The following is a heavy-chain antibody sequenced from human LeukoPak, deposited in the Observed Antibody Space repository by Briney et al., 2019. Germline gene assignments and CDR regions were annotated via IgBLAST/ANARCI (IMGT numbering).Heavy chain of an antibody. CDR2: IQNDEIDK. D-gene: IGHD4-23*01. CDR1: GFTFATYG. V-gene: IGHV3-30*02. Sequence: GGSLRLSCAASGFTFATYGMHWVRLAPGKGLEWVAFIQNDEIDKFYADSVRGRFTVSRDNSKNTLYLQMNSLRAEDTAVYYCARDRDYGGNSVGFCFDYWGQGTLVTVSS. CDR3: ARDRDYGGNSVGFCFDY. J-gene: IGHJ4*02.